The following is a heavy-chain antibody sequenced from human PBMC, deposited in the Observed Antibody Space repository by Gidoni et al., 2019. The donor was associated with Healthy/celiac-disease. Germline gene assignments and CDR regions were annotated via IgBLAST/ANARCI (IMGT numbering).Heavy chain of an antibody. CDR3: ARDGIYCSSTSCYTIGFPGAY. CDR1: GFTFSSYA. V-gene: IGHV3-64*01. J-gene: IGHJ4*02. D-gene: IGHD2-2*02. CDR2: ISSKGSST. Sequence: EVQLVESGGGLVQPGGSLRLSCAASGFTFSSYAMHWVRQAPGKGLEYVSAISSKGSSTYYANSVKGRFTISRDNSKNTLYLQMGSLRAEDMAVYYCARDGIYCSSTSCYTIGFPGAYWGQGTLVTVSS.